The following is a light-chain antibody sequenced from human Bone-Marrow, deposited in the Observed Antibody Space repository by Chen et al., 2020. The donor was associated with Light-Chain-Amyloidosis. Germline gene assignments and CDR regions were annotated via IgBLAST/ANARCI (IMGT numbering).Light chain of an antibody. V-gene: IGKV3-15*01. CDR1: QSVSRN. Sequence: EIVMTQSPATLSVSPGERATLSCRASQSVSRNLAWYQQKPGQAPRLLLHDADIRATGIPARFSGSGSGTEFTHTISSLQSEDFAVYYCQQYHKWPPITFGQGTKVEIK. J-gene: IGKJ2*01. CDR3: QQYHKWPPIT. CDR2: DAD.